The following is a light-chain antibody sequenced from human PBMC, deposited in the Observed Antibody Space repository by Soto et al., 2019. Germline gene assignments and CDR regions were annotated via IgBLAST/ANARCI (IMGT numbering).Light chain of an antibody. J-gene: IGLJ2*01. Sequence: QSVLTQSPSASASLGASVKLTCTLSSGRTSYTIAWHQQQPEKGPRYLMKLNSDGSHTKGDGIPDRFSGSSSGAERYLTISRLQSEDEADDYCQTWGTGSFVVFGGGTKLTVL. V-gene: IGLV4-69*01. CDR1: SGRTSYT. CDR3: QTWGTGSFVV. CDR2: LNSDGSH.